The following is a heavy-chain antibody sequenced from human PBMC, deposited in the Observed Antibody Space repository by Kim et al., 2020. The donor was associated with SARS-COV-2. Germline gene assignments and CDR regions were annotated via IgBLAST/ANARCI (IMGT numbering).Heavy chain of an antibody. Sequence: GGSLRLSCAASGFTFSDYYMSWIRQAPGKGLEWVSYISSSGSTIYYADSVKGLFTISRDNAKNSLYLQMNSLRAEDTAVYYCARPGVRQQLAHFDYWGQGTLVTVSS. CDR2: ISSSGSTI. CDR3: ARPGVRQQLAHFDY. CDR1: GFTFSDYY. D-gene: IGHD6-13*01. J-gene: IGHJ4*02. V-gene: IGHV3-11*01.